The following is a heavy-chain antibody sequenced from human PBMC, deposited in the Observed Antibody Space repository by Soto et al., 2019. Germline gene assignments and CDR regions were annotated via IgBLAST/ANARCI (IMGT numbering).Heavy chain of an antibody. J-gene: IGHJ6*02. Sequence: SETLSLTCTVSGGSISSGDYYWSWIRQPPGKGLEWIGSIYYSGSTYYNPSLKSRVTISVDTSKNQFSLKLSSVTAADTAVYYCARQADSSGYYYISSYYYYGMDVWGQGTTVTVSS. V-gene: IGHV4-39*01. D-gene: IGHD3-22*01. CDR3: ARQADSSGYYYISSYYYYGMDV. CDR1: GGSISSGDYY. CDR2: IYYSGST.